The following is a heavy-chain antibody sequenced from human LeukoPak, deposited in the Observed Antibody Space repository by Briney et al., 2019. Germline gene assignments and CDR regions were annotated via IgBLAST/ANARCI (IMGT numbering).Heavy chain of an antibody. D-gene: IGHD6-13*01. J-gene: IGHJ5*02. CDR2: INPNSGGT. V-gene: IGHV1-2*02. CDR3: ARGSSSWYSWFDP. Sequence: ASVKVSCKASGYTFTGYYMHWVRQAPGQGLEWMGWINPNSGGTNYAQKFQGRVTMTRDTSISTAYMELSRLRSDDTAVYYCARGSSSWYSWFDPWGQGTPVTVSS. CDR1: GYTFTGYY.